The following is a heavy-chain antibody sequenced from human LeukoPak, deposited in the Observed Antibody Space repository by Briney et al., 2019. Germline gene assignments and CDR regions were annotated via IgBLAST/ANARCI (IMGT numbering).Heavy chain of an antibody. J-gene: IGHJ4*02. D-gene: IGHD4-17*01. CDR1: GYSFTSYL. CDR3: ARLHGDYGLY. Sequence: GVALQISFQGSGYSFTSYLNGWLRPLAGKGLGWMGIIYPGDSDTRYSPSFQGQVTISADKSISTAYLQWSSLKASDTAMYYCARLHGDYGLYWGEGTLVTVSS. V-gene: IGHV5-51*01. CDR2: IYPGDSDT.